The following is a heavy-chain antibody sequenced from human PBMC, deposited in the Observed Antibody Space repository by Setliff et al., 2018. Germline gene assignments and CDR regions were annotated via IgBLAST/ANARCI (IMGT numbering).Heavy chain of an antibody. CDR1: GFIFSDSW. V-gene: IGHV3-15*01. CDR3: TVDAD. CDR2: IKRKADGGTV. J-gene: IGHJ4*02. Sequence: PGGSLRLSCAASGFIFSDSWLSWVRQAPGKGPEWVGHIKRKADGGTVEYAAPVKGRFTISRDDLKKTLYLQMNSLKTEDTALYYCTVDADWGQGTLVTV.